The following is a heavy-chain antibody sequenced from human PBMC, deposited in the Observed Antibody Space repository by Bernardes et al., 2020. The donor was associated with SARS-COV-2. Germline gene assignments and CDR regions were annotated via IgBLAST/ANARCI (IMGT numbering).Heavy chain of an antibody. V-gene: IGHV3-74*01. J-gene: IGHJ4*02. Sequence: GGSLRLSCAASGFTFSSSWMHWVRQAPGKGLVWFARVSGDGSTTTYADSVKGRFTISRDNARNTLYLQMNSLRAEDTAVYYCARSDFYDSRGYYYGYWGQGTLVTVSS. CDR2: VSGDGSTT. D-gene: IGHD3-22*01. CDR1: GFTFSSSW. CDR3: ARSDFYDSRGYYYGY.